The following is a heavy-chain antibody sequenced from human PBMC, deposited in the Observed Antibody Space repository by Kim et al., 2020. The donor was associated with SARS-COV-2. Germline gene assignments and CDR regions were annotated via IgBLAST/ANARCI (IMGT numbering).Heavy chain of an antibody. CDR2: INPSLGTT. CDR1: GYTFTNYY. J-gene: IGHJ4*02. CDR3: AREKHATWYFDY. Sequence: ASVKVSCKASGYTFTNYYIQWVLQAPGQGLEWMGTINPSLGTTNYARRFQGRFTMTRDTSTSTVYLDLSSLRSDDTAIYYCAREKHATWYFDYWGQGTLVTVSS. V-gene: IGHV1-46*01.